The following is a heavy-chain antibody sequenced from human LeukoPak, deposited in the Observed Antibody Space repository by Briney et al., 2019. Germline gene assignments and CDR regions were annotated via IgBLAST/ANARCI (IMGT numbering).Heavy chain of an antibody. V-gene: IGHV1-46*01. CDR1: GYTFTRYY. D-gene: IGHD4-17*01. CDR2: INASVGST. Sequence: ASVKVSCKASGYTFTRYYLYWVRQAPGQGLEWMGIINASVGSTTYAQKFQGRVIMTSDTSTSTVYMELNSLRSEDTAFYYCARVHDYGDLRYLDYWGQGTLVIVSS. J-gene: IGHJ4*02. CDR3: ARVHDYGDLRYLDY.